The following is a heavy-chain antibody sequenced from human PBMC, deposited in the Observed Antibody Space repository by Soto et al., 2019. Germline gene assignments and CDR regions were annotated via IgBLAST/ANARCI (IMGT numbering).Heavy chain of an antibody. CDR1: GDSVSTNSAT. Sequence: PSQTLSLTCAISGDSVSTNSATWAWIRQSPSRGLEWLGRTYYRSKWYNDYAVSVKGRITINPDTSNNQLSLQMNSVTPDDTAVYYCARLIGNSWLDSWGQGTLVT. CDR2: TYYRSKWYN. D-gene: IGHD2-8*01. CDR3: ARLIGNSWLDS. J-gene: IGHJ5*01. V-gene: IGHV6-1*01.